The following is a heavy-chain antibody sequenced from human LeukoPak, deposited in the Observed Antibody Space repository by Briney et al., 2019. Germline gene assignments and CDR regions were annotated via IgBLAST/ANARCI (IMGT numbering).Heavy chain of an antibody. D-gene: IGHD4-11*01. CDR3: ATNDYSNYRVDY. Sequence: PGGSLRLSCAASGFTFSTYAMSWVRQAPGKGLEWVSSISSSSSYIYYADSVKGRFTISRDNAKNSLYLQMNSLRAEDTAVYYCATNDYSNYRVDYWGQGTLVTVSS. J-gene: IGHJ4*02. CDR2: ISSSSSYI. CDR1: GFTFSTYA. V-gene: IGHV3-21*01.